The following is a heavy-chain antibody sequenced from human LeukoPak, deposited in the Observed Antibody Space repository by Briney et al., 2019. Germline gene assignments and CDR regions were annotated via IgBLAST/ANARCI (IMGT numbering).Heavy chain of an antibody. CDR1: GITFSTFA. Sequence: PGVPLRLSCAASGITFSTFAMSWVRQAPGRGLECVSVTSGGGDRTYYAETVRGRFTISRDNSKNTLYLQMSSLRADDTAIYYCAKGHSAYGTGFDYWGQGTLVTVSS. D-gene: IGHD5-12*01. V-gene: IGHV3-23*01. CDR2: TSGGGDRT. J-gene: IGHJ4*02. CDR3: AKGHSAYGTGFDY.